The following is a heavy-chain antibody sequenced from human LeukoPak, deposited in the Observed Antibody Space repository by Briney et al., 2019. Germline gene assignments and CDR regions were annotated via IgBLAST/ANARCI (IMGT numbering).Heavy chain of an antibody. Sequence: ASVKVSCKASGHTSTTYAIHWVRQAPGQGLEWMGWNNAGNGNIKYSQKLQGRVTITGDTSASTAYMELSSLRSEDTAVYYCARGYCSSTSCYMDVWGQGTTVT. D-gene: IGHD2-2*01. J-gene: IGHJ6*02. CDR2: NNAGNGNI. CDR3: ARGYCSSTSCYMDV. CDR1: GHTSTTYA. V-gene: IGHV1-3*01.